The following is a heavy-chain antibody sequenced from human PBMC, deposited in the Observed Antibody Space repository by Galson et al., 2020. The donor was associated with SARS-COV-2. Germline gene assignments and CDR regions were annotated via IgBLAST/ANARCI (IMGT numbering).Heavy chain of an antibody. CDR2: ISWNSGSI. V-gene: IGHV3-9*01. J-gene: IGHJ5*02. CDR1: GFTFDDYA. D-gene: IGHD6-19*01. Sequence: GGSLRLSCAASGFTFDDYAMHWVRQAPGKGLEWVSGISWNSGSIGYADSVKGRFTISRDNAKNSLYLQMNSLRAEDTALYYCAKDICRWLEGGWFDPWGQGTLVTVSS. CDR3: AKDICRWLEGGWFDP.